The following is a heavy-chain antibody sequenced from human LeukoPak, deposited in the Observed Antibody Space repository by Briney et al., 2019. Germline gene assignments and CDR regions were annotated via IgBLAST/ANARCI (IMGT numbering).Heavy chain of an antibody. CDR3: ARDGRSGNFDK. J-gene: IGHJ4*02. Sequence: GGALKPSCAASGFTFSCYWMHWVRQAPGKGLAWVSVIRSDGSITTYADSVKGRFTMSRDTAKNTLYLQMNSLRAEDTAVYYCARDGRSGNFDKWGQGTLVSVSS. D-gene: IGHD1-26*01. CDR2: IRSDGSIT. V-gene: IGHV3-74*01. CDR1: GFTFSCYW.